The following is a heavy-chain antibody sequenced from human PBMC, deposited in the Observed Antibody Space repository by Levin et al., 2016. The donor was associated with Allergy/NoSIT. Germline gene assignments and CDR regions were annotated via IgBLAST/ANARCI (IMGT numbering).Heavy chain of an antibody. D-gene: IGHD2-15*01. CDR3: TSQGYCSGDSCYSRQVWGMDV. J-gene: IGHJ6*02. Sequence: WIRQPPGKGLEWVGFIRSKAYGETTEYAASVKGRFTISRDDSKSIAYLQMNSLKTEDTAVYYCTSQGYCSGDSCYSRQVWGMDVWGQGTTVTVSS. CDR2: IRSKAYGETT. V-gene: IGHV3-49*02.